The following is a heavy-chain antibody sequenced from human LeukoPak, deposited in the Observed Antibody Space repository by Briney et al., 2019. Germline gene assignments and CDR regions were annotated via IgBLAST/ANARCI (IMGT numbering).Heavy chain of an antibody. CDR1: GFTVSSNY. D-gene: IGHD6-19*01. CDR2: IYSGGST. J-gene: IGHJ6*03. CDR3: ARGGYSSGWYHYYYYYYMDV. V-gene: IGHV3-66*01. Sequence: AGGSLRLSCAASGFTVSSNYMSWVRQAPGKGLEWVSVIYSGGSTYYADSVKGRFTISRDTSKNTLYLQMNSLRAEDTAVYYCARGGYSSGWYHYYYYYYMDVWGKGTTVTISS.